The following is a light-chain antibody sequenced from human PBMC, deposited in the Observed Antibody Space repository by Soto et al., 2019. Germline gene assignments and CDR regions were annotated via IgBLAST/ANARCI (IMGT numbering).Light chain of an antibody. CDR3: LQDDNYPRT. Sequence: ALQMTQSPSSLSASVGDRVTITCRASQGIRNDLAWYQQKPGKAPKLLIYGASNLQSGVTSRFSGSGSGTDFTFTISSLQPEDVATYYCLQDDNYPRTFGQGTQVEIK. J-gene: IGKJ1*01. V-gene: IGKV1-6*01. CDR1: QGIRND. CDR2: GAS.